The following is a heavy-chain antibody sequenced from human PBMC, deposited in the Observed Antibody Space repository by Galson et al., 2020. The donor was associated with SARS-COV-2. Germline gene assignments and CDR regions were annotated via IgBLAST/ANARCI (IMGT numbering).Heavy chain of an antibody. CDR3: ARDRGKLELWKTGGGFDH. CDR2: IDDSGST. V-gene: IGHV4-31*03. D-gene: IGHD5-18*01. J-gene: IGHJ4*02. CDR1: GGSIRSGGYY. Sequence: SQTLSLTCTVSGGSIRSGGYYWNWIRQHPGKGLEWIGHIDDSGSTHYNPSLKSRVTISVDTSKNQFSLKLSTVTAADTAVYYCARDRGKLELWKTGGGFDHWGQGTLVNVSS.